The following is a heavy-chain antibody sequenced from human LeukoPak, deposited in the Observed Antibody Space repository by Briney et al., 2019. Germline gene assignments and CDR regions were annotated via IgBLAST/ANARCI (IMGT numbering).Heavy chain of an antibody. CDR2: IKSNTDGGTT. Sequence: RGSLRPSCAASGFTFTNAWMRWVRHAPGKGLEWVGRIKSNTDGGTTDYAAPVKGRFTTSRDDSKNTLYLQMNSLKTEDTAVYYCSREVDYWGQGTLVTVSS. V-gene: IGHV3-15*01. J-gene: IGHJ4*02. CDR1: GFTFTNAW. D-gene: IGHD1-26*01. CDR3: SREVDY.